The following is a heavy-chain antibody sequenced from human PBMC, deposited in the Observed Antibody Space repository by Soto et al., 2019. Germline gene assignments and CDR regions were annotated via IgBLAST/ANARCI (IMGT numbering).Heavy chain of an antibody. J-gene: IGHJ6*02. CDR2: IIPILTTP. V-gene: IGHV1-69*13. CDR1: GGTFSIYG. D-gene: IGHD2-8*02. CDR3: ATSVGIAPTGEDGMDV. Sequence: GASVKVSCKASGGTFSIYGFSWVRQAPGQGPEWIGGIIPILTTPNYAQKFHGRVTIVADESTTTVYMELSSLKSEDTVVYYCATSVGIAPTGEDGMDVWGQGTSVTVSS.